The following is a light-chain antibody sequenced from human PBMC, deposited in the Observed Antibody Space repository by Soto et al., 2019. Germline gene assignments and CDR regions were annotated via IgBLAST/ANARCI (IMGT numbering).Light chain of an antibody. CDR3: QQSYSTSWT. J-gene: IGKJ1*01. Sequence: DIQMTQSPSSLSASLGDRVTITCRASQSINAFLHWYQQKPGQDPKLLIYAAYRLETGVPSRFTGSGSGTDFTLTISSLRPEDSATYFCQQSYSTSWTFGQGTKVEIK. CDR2: AAY. CDR1: QSINAF. V-gene: IGKV1-39*01.